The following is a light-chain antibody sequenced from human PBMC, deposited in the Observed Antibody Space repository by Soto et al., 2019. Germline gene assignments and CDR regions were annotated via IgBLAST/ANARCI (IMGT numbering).Light chain of an antibody. J-gene: IGKJ1*01. CDR3: QQYNTYSRT. CDR2: KAS. V-gene: IGKV1-5*03. Sequence: DIQMTQSPSTLSASVENKDTNTCRASQSISTWLAWYQQKPGKAPKLLIYKASTLETGVPSRFSGSGSGTQFTLTISSLQPDDFATYYCQQYNTYSRTFGQGTKV. CDR1: QSISTW.